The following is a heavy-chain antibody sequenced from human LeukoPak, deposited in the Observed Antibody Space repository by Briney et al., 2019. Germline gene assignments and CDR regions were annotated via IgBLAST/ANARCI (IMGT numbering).Heavy chain of an antibody. CDR3: ARVGDVGPFDY. V-gene: IGHV3-64*01. J-gene: IGHJ4*02. CDR1: GFTFSSYA. CDR2: MSSNGGTT. D-gene: IGHD1-26*01. Sequence: GGSLRLSCAASGFTFSSYAMHWVRQAPGKGLEYVSAMSSNGGTTDYANSVKGRFTISRDNSKNTLYLQMGSLRADDMAVYYCARVGDVGPFDYWGQGTLVTVSS.